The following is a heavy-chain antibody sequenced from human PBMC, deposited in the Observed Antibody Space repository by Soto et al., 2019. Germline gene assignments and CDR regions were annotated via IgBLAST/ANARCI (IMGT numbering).Heavy chain of an antibody. CDR1: GGSINHYEYY. D-gene: IGHD3-22*01. J-gene: IGHJ3*02. CDR3: ARATYYYDSSGYYPPLPNAFDI. V-gene: IGHV4-30-4*01. Sequence: SETLSLTCSVAGGSINHYEYYWTWIRQPPGEGLEWIGHIYYTGSTSYNPSLTSRLTISIDTSKNHFSLRLTSVTAADTAVYYCARATYYYDSSGYYPPLPNAFDIWGLGTMVTVSS. CDR2: IYYTGST.